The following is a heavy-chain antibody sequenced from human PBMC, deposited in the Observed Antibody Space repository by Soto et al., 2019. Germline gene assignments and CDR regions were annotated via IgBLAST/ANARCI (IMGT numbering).Heavy chain of an antibody. CDR3: ARAYYGSGNYWLDY. J-gene: IGHJ4*02. V-gene: IGHV3-74*01. CDR1: GFTFSSYW. D-gene: IGHD3-10*01. CDR2: INRDGTTT. Sequence: EVQLVESGGGLVEPGGSLRLSCAASGFTFSSYWMHWVRQAPGKGLVWVSRINRDGTTTHYADSVTGRITISRDNARNTLSLQMNSLTAEDTAVYYCARAYYGSGNYWLDYWGQGTLVTVSS.